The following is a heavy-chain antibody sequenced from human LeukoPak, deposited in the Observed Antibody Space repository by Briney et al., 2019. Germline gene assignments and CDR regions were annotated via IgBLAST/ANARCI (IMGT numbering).Heavy chain of an antibody. Sequence: GASVKVSCKASGYTFTTYGISWVRQAPGQGLEWMGWISAYNGNTNYAQKLQGRVTMTTDTSTSTAYMELRSLRSDDTAVYYCARRMGYYDSSGKGRNNWFDPWGQGTLVTVSS. J-gene: IGHJ5*02. CDR2: ISAYNGNT. CDR1: GYTFTTYG. V-gene: IGHV1-18*01. CDR3: ARRMGYYDSSGKGRNNWFDP. D-gene: IGHD3-22*01.